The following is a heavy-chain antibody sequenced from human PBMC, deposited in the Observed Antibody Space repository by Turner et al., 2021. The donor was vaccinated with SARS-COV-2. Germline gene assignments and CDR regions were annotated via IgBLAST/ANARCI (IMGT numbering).Heavy chain of an antibody. J-gene: IGHJ3*02. CDR3: ATCRDGYNWGAFHI. CDR1: GYTLTELS. D-gene: IGHD5-12*01. V-gene: IGHV1-24*01. CDR2: FDPEDGET. Sequence: QVQLGQSGAEVKKPGASVKGSCKVAGYTLTELSMHWVRQAPGKGLEWMGGFDPEDGETIYAQKFQGRVTMTEDTSTDTAYMELSSLRSEDTAMYYCATCRDGYNWGAFHIWGQGTMVTVSS.